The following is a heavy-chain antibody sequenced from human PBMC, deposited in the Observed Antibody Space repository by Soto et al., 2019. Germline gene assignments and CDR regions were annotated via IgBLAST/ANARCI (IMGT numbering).Heavy chain of an antibody. J-gene: IGHJ5*02. CDR2: IYYSGST. CDR1: GPSITSMSYY. V-gene: IGHV4-39*01. Sequence: SETLSLTCTVSGPSITSMSYYWGWICQPPGKGLEWIGSIYYSGSTYYNPSLKSRVTISVDTSKNQFSLKLSSVTAADTAVYYCARQGSFGSGSYWFDPWGQGTLVTVS. CDR3: ARQGSFGSGSYWFDP. D-gene: IGHD3-10*01.